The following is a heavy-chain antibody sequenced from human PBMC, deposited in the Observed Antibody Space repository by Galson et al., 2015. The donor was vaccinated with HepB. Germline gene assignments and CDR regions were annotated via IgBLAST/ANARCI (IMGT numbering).Heavy chain of an antibody. CDR2: ININGGST. V-gene: IGHV3-64D*06. CDR3: ARGPQYSIAAAGTPDY. J-gene: IGHJ4*02. Sequence: SLRLACAASGFTVGSYAMYWVRQAPGKGLEYVSAININGGSTYYADSVKGRFTISRDNSKNTLYLQMSSLRAEDTAVYYCARGPQYSIAAAGTPDYWGQGTLVTISS. D-gene: IGHD6-13*01. CDR1: GFTVGSYA.